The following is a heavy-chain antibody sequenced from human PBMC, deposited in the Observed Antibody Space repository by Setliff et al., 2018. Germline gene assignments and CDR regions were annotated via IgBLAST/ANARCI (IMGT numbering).Heavy chain of an antibody. CDR1: GYTFTSYG. Sequence: GASGKVSCKASGYTFTSYGISWVRQAPGQGLDWMGWISPYNGDTKSAQKFQGRVTIITDESTSTAYMQLTSLGSEDTAVYYCVREGVDSRSSTDYRYYMDVWGKGTTVTVSS. CDR3: VREGVDSRSSTDYRYYMDV. J-gene: IGHJ6*03. D-gene: IGHD3-22*01. V-gene: IGHV1-18*01. CDR2: ISPYNGDT.